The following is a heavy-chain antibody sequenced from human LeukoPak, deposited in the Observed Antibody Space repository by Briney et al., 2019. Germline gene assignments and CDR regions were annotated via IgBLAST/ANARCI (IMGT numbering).Heavy chain of an antibody. J-gene: IGHJ3*02. CDR2: IYYSGST. V-gene: IGHV4-39*07. Sequence: SETLSLTCTVSGGSISSSSYYWGWIRQPPGKGLEWIGSIYYSGSTYYNPSLKSRVTISVDTSKNQFSLKLSSVTAADTAVYYCARRRRIVGATPGAFDIWGQGTMVTVSS. CDR1: GGSISSSSYY. D-gene: IGHD1-26*01. CDR3: ARRRRIVGATPGAFDI.